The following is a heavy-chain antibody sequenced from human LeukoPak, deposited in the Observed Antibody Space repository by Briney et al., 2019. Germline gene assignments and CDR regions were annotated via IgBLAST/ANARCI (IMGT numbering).Heavy chain of an antibody. V-gene: IGHV3-48*03. J-gene: IGHJ4*02. CDR3: ARGLLEWLRLETYYFDY. CDR2: ISSGGSTI. D-gene: IGHD3-3*01. Sequence: GGSLRLSCTASGFTFSSFEMKWVRQAPGKGLEWVSYISSGGSTIYYADSVKGRFTISRDNAKNSLYLQMNSLRVDDTATYYCARGLLEWLRLETYYFDYWGQGSQVTVSS. CDR1: GFTFSSFE.